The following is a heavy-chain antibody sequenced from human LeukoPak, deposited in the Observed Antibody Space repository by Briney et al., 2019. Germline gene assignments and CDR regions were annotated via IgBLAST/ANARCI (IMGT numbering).Heavy chain of an antibody. Sequence: GGSLRLSCAASGFTFNYYGIHWVRQAPGKGLEWVAVISFDGTNKYYTDSVKGRFTISRDNSKNTVNLQLNSLRVEDTAVYYCMKGPYSSTSFYYYAMDVWGQGTPVTVSS. CDR1: GFTFNYYG. V-gene: IGHV3-30*18. J-gene: IGHJ6*02. CDR3: MKGPYSSTSFYYYAMDV. CDR2: ISFDGTNK. D-gene: IGHD6-13*01.